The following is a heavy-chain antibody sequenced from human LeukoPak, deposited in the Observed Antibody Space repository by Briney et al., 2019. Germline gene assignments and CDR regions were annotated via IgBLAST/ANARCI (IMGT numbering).Heavy chain of an antibody. CDR1: GYSISSGYY. V-gene: IGHV4-38-2*02. J-gene: IGHJ4*02. D-gene: IGHD1-26*01. CDR2: IYHSGST. CDR3: ASSSGSYSFDY. Sequence: SETLSLTCTVSGYSISSGYYWGWIRQPPGKGLEWIGSIYHSGSTYYNPSLKSRVTISADTSKNQFSLKLSSVTAADTAVYYCASSSGSYSFDYWGQGTLVTVSS.